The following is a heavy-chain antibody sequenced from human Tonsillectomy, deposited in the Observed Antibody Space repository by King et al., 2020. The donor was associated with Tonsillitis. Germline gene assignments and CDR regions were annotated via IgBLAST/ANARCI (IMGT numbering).Heavy chain of an antibody. D-gene: IGHD4-17*01. CDR3: ARDGAYGDEYFDY. Sequence: QVQLQESGPGLVKPSETLSLTCTVSGYSISSGYYWGWIRQPPGKGLEWIGNIYHGGITYYNPSLKSRVTISVDTSKNQFSLKLSSVTAADTAVYYCARDGAYGDEYFDYWGQGTLVTVSA. CDR2: IYHGGIT. CDR1: GYSISSGYY. J-gene: IGHJ4*02. V-gene: IGHV4-38-2*02.